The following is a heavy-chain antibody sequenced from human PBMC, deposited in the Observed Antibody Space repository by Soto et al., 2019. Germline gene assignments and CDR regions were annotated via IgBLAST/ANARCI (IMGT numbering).Heavy chain of an antibody. V-gene: IGHV3-11*01. Sequence: GGSLRLSCEASGFAFRESYMSWIRQAPGKGLEGVSHISSSGSTIYYADSVMGRFTISRDNSKNSLFLQMNSLRVEDTAVYYCARPHKTAAGIADWGQGTLVTVSS. CDR3: ARPHKTAAGIAD. CDR2: ISSSGSTI. J-gene: IGHJ4*02. D-gene: IGHD6-13*01. CDR1: GFAFRESY.